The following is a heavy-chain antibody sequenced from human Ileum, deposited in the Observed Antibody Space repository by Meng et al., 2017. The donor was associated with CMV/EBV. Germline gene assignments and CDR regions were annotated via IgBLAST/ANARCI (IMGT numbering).Heavy chain of an antibody. Sequence: SGGYYWSWIRQHPGKGLEWIGYIYYSGSTYYNPSLKSRVTISVDTSKNQFSLKLSSVTAADTAVYYCARTKYYYDSSGYLVAEYFQHWGQGTLVTVSS. CDR1: SGGYY. J-gene: IGHJ1*01. D-gene: IGHD3-22*01. CDR3: ARTKYYYDSSGYLVAEYFQH. V-gene: IGHV4-31*02. CDR2: IYYSGST.